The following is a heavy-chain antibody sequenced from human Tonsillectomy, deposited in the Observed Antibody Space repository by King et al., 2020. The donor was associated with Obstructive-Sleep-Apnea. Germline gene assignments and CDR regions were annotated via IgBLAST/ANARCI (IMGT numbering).Heavy chain of an antibody. D-gene: IGHD6-13*01. Sequence: QVQLVESGGGVVQPGRSLRLSCAASGFTFSSYAMHWVRQAPGKGLEGVAVITDDGRNKYYADFVKGRFTISRDNSKNTLYLQMNSLRAEETAVYYCARDLQASLAAAGHFDYWGQGTLVTVSS. J-gene: IGHJ4*02. CDR3: ARDLQASLAAAGHFDY. CDR1: GFTFSSYA. CDR2: ITDDGRNK. V-gene: IGHV3-30*04.